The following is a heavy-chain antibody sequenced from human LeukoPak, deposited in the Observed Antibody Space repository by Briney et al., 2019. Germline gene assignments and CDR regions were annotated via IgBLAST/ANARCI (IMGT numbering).Heavy chain of an antibody. CDR1: GDSVSSKNGA. CDR3: ARDFGTTGWHTFDY. D-gene: IGHD6-19*01. V-gene: IGHV6-1*01. Sequence: SQTLSLTCVVSGDSVSSKNGAWNWIRQSPSKGLEWLVRTYYRSKWYNDYAESMEGRMTISQDTSKNQYSLHLNSVTPDDTAVYYCARDFGTTGWHTFDYWGQGTLVTVSS. CDR2: TYYRSKWYN. J-gene: IGHJ4*02.